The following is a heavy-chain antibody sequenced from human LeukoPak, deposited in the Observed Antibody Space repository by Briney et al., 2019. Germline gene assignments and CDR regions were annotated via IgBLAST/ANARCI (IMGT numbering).Heavy chain of an antibody. J-gene: IGHJ4*02. CDR3: ATTDPSAAAGEGSDY. V-gene: IGHV3-30*02. Sequence: GGSLRLSCAASGFTFSSYGMHWVRQAPGKGLEWVAVIWYDGSNKYYADSVKGRFTISRDNSKNTLYLQMNSLRSEDTAVYYCATTDPSAAAGEGSDYWGQGTLVTVSS. D-gene: IGHD6-13*01. CDR1: GFTFSSYG. CDR2: IWYDGSNK.